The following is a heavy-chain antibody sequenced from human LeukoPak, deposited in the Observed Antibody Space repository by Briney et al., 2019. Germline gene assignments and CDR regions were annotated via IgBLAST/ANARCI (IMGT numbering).Heavy chain of an antibody. Sequence: GGSLRLSCTASGFTFGGYAISWVRQAPGKGLEWVSYISSSGSTIYYADSVKGRFTISRDNSKNTLYLQMNSLRAEDTAVYYCAKVLEYYYDSSGYYYWGQGTLVTVSS. CDR3: AKVLEYYYDSSGYYY. CDR2: ISSSGSTI. D-gene: IGHD3-22*01. J-gene: IGHJ4*02. CDR1: GFTFGGYA. V-gene: IGHV3-48*01.